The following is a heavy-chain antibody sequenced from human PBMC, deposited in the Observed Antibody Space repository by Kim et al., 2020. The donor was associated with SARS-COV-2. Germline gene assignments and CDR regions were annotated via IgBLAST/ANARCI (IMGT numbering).Heavy chain of an antibody. CDR2: ISSNGGST. D-gene: IGHD2-15*01. CDR1: GITFSSSP. Sequence: GGSLRLSCSASGITFSSSPMHWVRQAPGKGLEDVSLISSNGGSTYYADSVKGRFTISRDNSKKTLDLQMTSLRPEDTAVYYCVKDGCSGGSCRLYYYYYSMDGWGQGTTVTVS. V-gene: IGHV3-64D*09. J-gene: IGHJ6*02. CDR3: VKDGCSGGSCRLYYYYYSMDG.